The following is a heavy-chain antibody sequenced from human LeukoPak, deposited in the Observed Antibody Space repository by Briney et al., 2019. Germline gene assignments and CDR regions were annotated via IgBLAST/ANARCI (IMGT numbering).Heavy chain of an antibody. V-gene: IGHV3-33*01. CDR1: GVTFRSDG. D-gene: IGHD6-19*01. CDR2: IWYDGSNK. J-gene: IGHJ4*02. Sequence: GRTLRLSWGACGVTFRSDGMEGGRQAPGKGLEGVAVIWYDGSNKNYVDYVKGRFTISRDNSKNTLYLEMKSLRAEDTAVYYCARDNPSGGSSGWTGLDYWGQGTLVTVSS. CDR3: ARDNPSGGSSGWTGLDY.